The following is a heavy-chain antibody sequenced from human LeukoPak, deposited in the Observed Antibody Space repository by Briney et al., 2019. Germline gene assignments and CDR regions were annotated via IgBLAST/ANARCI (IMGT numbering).Heavy chain of an antibody. V-gene: IGHV4-30-4*08. CDR1: GGSISSGDYY. CDR2: IYYSGST. D-gene: IGHD3-16*01. J-gene: IGHJ6*03. Sequence: PSQTLSLTCTVSGGSISSGDYYWSWMRQPPGKGLEWIGYIYYSGSTYYNPSLKSRVTISVDTSKNQFSLKLSSVTAADTAVYYCARVTMGVYYYYYMDVWGKGTTVTVSS. CDR3: ARVTMGVYYYYYMDV.